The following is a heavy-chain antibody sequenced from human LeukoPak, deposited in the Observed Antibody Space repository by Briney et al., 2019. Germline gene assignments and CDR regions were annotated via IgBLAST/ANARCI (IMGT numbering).Heavy chain of an antibody. D-gene: IGHD3-10*01. J-gene: IGHJ4*02. Sequence: GGSLRLSCAASGFTFRHFAMNWVRQAPGKGLEWVANVNLDGSDKYYVDSVKGRFTISRDNAKNSLYLQMSSLRGEDTAVYYCARDHRGLFDYWGQGTPVTVSS. V-gene: IGHV3-7*04. CDR2: VNLDGSDK. CDR3: ARDHRGLFDY. CDR1: GFTFRHFA.